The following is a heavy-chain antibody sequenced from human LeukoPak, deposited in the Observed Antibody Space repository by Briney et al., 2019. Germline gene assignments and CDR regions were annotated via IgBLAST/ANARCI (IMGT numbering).Heavy chain of an antibody. J-gene: IGHJ4*02. CDR3: ARDYRLGLPRPSYYYDSSGFDY. V-gene: IGHV1-18*01. CDR1: GYTFTSYG. Sequence: GASVKVSCKASGYTFTSYGISWVRQAPGQGLEWMGWISAYNGNTNYAQKLQGRVTMTTDTSTSTAYMELRSLRSDDTAVYYCARDYRLGLPRPSYYYDSSGFDYWGQGTLVTVSS. CDR2: ISAYNGNT. D-gene: IGHD3-22*01.